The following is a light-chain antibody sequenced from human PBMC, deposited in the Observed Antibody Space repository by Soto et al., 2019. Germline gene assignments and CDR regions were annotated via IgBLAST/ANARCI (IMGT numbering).Light chain of an antibody. CDR2: VNSDGSH. V-gene: IGLV4-69*01. CDR3: QTWGTGIRV. Sequence: QLVLTQSPSASASLGASVKLTCTLSSGHSNYAIAWHQQQPEKGPRYLMKVNSDGSHRKGDGIPDRFSGSSSGAQRYLTISSVQSEDEADYYCQTWGTGIRVFGTGTKLTVL. CDR1: SGHSNYA. J-gene: IGLJ1*01.